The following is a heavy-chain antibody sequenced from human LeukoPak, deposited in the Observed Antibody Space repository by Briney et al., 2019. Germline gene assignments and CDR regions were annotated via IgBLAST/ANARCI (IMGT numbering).Heavy chain of an antibody. V-gene: IGHV1-2*04. CDR3: AITIAARLVDYYGMDV. CDR2: INPNSGGT. Sequence: ASVKVSCKASGYTFTGYYMHWVRQAPGQGLEWMGWINPNSGGTNYAQKFQGWVTMTRDTSISTAYMELSRLRSDDTAVYYCAITIAARLVDYYGMDVWGQGTKVTVSS. CDR1: GYTFTGYY. J-gene: IGHJ6*02. D-gene: IGHD6-6*01.